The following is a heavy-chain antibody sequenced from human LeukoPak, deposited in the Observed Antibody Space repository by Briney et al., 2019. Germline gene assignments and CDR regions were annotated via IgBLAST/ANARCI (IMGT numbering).Heavy chain of an antibody. Sequence: GGSLRLSCAASGFTFSSYDMHWVRQATGKGLEWVSAIGTAGDPYYPGSVKGRFTISRENAKNSLYLQMNSLRAEDTAVYYCARILRLHTPRAFDIWGQGTMVTVSS. D-gene: IGHD4-11*01. CDR1: GFTFSSYD. CDR3: ARILRLHTPRAFDI. J-gene: IGHJ3*02. V-gene: IGHV3-13*05. CDR2: IGTAGDP.